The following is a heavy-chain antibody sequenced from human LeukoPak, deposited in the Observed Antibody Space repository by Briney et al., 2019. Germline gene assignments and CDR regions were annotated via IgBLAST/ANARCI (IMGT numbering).Heavy chain of an antibody. J-gene: IGHJ4*02. Sequence: GGSLRLSRAASGFTFSSYAMHWVRQAPGKGLEWVAVISYDGSNKYYADSVKGRFTISRDNSKNTLYLQMNSLRAEDTAVYYCARNTLDYWGQGTLVTVSS. CDR2: ISYDGSNK. V-gene: IGHV3-30*04. CDR3: ARNTLDY. CDR1: GFTFSSYA.